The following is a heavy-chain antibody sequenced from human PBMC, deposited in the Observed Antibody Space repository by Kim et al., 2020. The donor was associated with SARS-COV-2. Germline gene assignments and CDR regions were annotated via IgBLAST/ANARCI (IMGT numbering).Heavy chain of an antibody. J-gene: IGHJ6*03. Sequence: SETLSLTCVVYGGSFSGYYLSWIRQPPGKGLEWIGEINHSGSTNFNPSLKSRVTISVDTSKNQFSLKLSAVTAADTAVYYCARGTRQWLVRGSCYYYTD. D-gene: IGHD6-19*01. CDR1: GGSFSGYY. CDR3: ARGTRQWLVRGSCYYYTD. CDR2: INHSGST. V-gene: IGHV4-34*01.